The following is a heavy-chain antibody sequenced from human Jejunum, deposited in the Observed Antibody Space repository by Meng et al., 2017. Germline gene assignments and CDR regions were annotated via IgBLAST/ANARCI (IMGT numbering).Heavy chain of an antibody. CDR3: ARHPTGGYNYFDY. CDR2: IYYSGSS. V-gene: IGHV4-30-4*01. D-gene: IGHD2-8*02. Sequence: QVQLQESGPGLVKPSQTLSLTFTLSGGSINTGDYYWSWIRQPPGKGLEWIAYIYYSGSSYSKSSLRSRVIISIDTSKNQFSLILSAVTAADTAVYYCARHPTGGYNYFDYWGQGTLVTVSS. J-gene: IGHJ4*02. CDR1: GGSINTGDYY.